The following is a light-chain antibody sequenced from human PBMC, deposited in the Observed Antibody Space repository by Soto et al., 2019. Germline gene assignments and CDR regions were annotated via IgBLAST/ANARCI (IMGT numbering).Light chain of an antibody. V-gene: IGKV3-15*01. CDR1: QSVSSN. Sequence: EIVMTQSPAPLSVSPGEIATLSCRASQSVSSNLAWYQQKPGQAPRLLIYGASTRATGIPARFSGGGSGTEFTLTISSLQSEDFAVYYCQQYNNWPRTFGQGTKVEIK. CDR2: GAS. J-gene: IGKJ1*01. CDR3: QQYNNWPRT.